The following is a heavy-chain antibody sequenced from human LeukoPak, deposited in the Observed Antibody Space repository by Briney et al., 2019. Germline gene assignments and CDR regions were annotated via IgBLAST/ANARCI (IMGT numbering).Heavy chain of an antibody. V-gene: IGHV1-24*01. CDR2: FDPEDGET. J-gene: IGHJ3*02. Sequence: ASVKVSCKVSGYTLTELSMHWVRQAPGKGLEWMGGFDPEDGETIHAQKFQGRVTMTEDTSTDTAYMELSSLRSEDTAVYYCATDVRGGRTMAGAFDIWGQGTMVTVSS. CDR1: GYTLTELS. D-gene: IGHD5-24*01. CDR3: ATDVRGGRTMAGAFDI.